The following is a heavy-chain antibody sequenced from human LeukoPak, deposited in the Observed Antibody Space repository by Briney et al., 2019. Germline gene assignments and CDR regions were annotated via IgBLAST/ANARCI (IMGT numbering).Heavy chain of an antibody. CDR3: ARDRGSAGEIDY. V-gene: IGHV1-69*13. CDR2: IIPIFGTA. D-gene: IGHD1-26*01. J-gene: IGHJ4*02. Sequence: SVKVSCKASGGTFSSHTVNWVRQAPGQGLEWMGGIIPIFGTAYYAQNFQGRVTVTADESTNLVYMELSSLRSEDTAVYYCARDRGSAGEIDYWGQGTLVTVSS. CDR1: GGTFSSHT.